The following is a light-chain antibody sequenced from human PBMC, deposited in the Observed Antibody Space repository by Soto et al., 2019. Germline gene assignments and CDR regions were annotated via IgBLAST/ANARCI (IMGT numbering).Light chain of an antibody. CDR3: ASYTIKTTYV. CDR2: EVS. J-gene: IGLJ1*01. V-gene: IGLV2-14*01. CDR1: NVDVGGYNY. Sequence: QSALTQPASVSGSPGQSITISCTGTNVDVGGYNYVSWYQHHPGKAPKRLIFEVSNRPSGVSNRFSGSKSGNTASLTISGLQSEDEADYYCASYTIKTTYVFGSGTKVTVL.